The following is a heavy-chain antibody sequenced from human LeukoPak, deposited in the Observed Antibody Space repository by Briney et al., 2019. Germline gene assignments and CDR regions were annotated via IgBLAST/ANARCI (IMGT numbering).Heavy chain of an antibody. V-gene: IGHV3-66*01. CDR3: ARGKTAAAIIDYYYYGMDV. Sequence: GGSLRLSCAASGFTVSSNYMSWVRQAPGKGLEWVSVIYSGGSTYYADSVKGRFTISRDNSKNTLYLQMNSLRAEDTAVYYCARGKTAAAIIDYYYYGMDVWGQGITVTVSS. CDR2: IYSGGST. D-gene: IGHD2-2*02. J-gene: IGHJ6*02. CDR1: GFTVSSNY.